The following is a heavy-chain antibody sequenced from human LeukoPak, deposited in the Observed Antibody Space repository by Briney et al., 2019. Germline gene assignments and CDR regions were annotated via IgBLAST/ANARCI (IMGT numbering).Heavy chain of an antibody. Sequence: GESLKISCKGSGYSFTSYWIGWVRQMPGKGLEWMGIIYPGDSDTRYSPSFQGQVTISADKSISTSYLQWSSLKASDTDMYYCARRRYFDWLLDDAFDIWGQGTMVTVSS. D-gene: IGHD3-9*01. V-gene: IGHV5-51*01. CDR1: GYSFTSYW. CDR3: ARRRYFDWLLDDAFDI. J-gene: IGHJ3*02. CDR2: IYPGDSDT.